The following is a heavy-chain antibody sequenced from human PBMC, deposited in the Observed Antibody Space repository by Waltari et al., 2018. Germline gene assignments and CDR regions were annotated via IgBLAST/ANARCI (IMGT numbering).Heavy chain of an antibody. V-gene: IGHV4-38-2*01. Sequence: QVQLQESGPGLVKPSETLSLTCAVSGYSISSGYYWGWIRQPPGKGQEWIGSFYHSGSTYYNPSLKSRVTISVDTSKNQFSLKLSSVTAADTAVYYCARSIVGATRGWFDPWGQGTLVTVSS. J-gene: IGHJ5*02. CDR1: GYSISSGYY. D-gene: IGHD1-26*01. CDR3: ARSIVGATRGWFDP. CDR2: FYHSGST.